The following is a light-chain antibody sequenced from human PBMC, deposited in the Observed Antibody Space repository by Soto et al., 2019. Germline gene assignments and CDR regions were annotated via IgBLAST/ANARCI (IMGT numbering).Light chain of an antibody. V-gene: IGKV1-12*01. CDR2: AVS. CDR3: QQVNGCPFT. CDR1: QGVSSW. Sequence: DIQMTQSPSSVSASVGDRVTITCRASQGVSSWLAWYQQRPGKAPELLIYAVSNLQSGVPARFSGSGSGTAFTLTISSLQPEDFATYYCQQVNGCPFTFGGGTRVEMK. J-gene: IGKJ4*01.